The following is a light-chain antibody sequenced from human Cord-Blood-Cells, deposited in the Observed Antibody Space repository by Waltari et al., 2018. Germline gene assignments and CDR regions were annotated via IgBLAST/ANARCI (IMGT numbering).Light chain of an antibody. CDR1: SSHVWSYNL. CDR3: CSYAGSSTPYV. J-gene: IGLJ1*01. V-gene: IGLV2-23*02. CDR2: EVS. Sequence: QSALTQPASVSGSPGQSITIPCTGTSSHVWSYNLVSCYQQHPGKAPKLMIYEVSKRPSGVSNRFSGSKSGNTASLTISGLQAEDEADYYCCSYAGSSTPYVFGTGTKVTVL.